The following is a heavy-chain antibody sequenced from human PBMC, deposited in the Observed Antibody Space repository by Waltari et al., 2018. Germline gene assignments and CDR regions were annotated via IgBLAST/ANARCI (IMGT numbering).Heavy chain of an antibody. D-gene: IGHD6-19*01. J-gene: IGHJ4*02. V-gene: IGHV3-30-3*01. CDR2: ISSDGTKK. Sequence: QVQLVESGGGEVQPGKSLTLSCAASGFKLGSYAMHWVRQAPGKGLEWMSVISSDGTKKYYGDSVRGRFPVSRDNSKNTLFLQMNSLRPDDTAIYFCARARLIVAGVGDFWGQGTRVAVS. CDR3: ARARLIVAGVGDF. CDR1: GFKLGSYA.